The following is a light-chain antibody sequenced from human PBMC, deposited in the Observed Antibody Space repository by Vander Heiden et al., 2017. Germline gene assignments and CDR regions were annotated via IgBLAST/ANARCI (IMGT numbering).Light chain of an antibody. Sequence: HSARTQPAPLSRSPQQSITISCTGTSSDVGSYNLVSWYQQQPGKALKLMIYEVIKRSAGVYNRFSGSKSGNTASLTSSGLQAEDEADYYCCSYGRTSILWVFGGGTKLTVL. V-gene: IGLV2-23*02. CDR1: SSDVGSYNL. CDR3: CSYGRTSILWV. J-gene: IGLJ3*02. CDR2: EVI.